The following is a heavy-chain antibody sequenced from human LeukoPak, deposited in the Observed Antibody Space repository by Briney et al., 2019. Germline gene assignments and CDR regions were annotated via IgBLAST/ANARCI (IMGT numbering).Heavy chain of an antibody. V-gene: IGHV1-2*02. CDR3: ARGPIAAAGRTYYFDY. Sequence: GASVKASCKASRYTFTGYYMHWVRQAPGQGLEWMGWINPNSGGTNYAQKLQGRVTMTRDTSISTAYMELSRLRSDDTAVYYCARGPIAAAGRTYYFDYWGQGTLVTVSS. CDR2: INPNSGGT. D-gene: IGHD6-13*01. CDR1: RYTFTGYY. J-gene: IGHJ4*02.